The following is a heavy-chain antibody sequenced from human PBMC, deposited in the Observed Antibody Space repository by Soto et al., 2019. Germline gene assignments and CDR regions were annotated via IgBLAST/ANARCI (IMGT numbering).Heavy chain of an antibody. CDR2: IYYSGST. Sequence: SETLSLTCTVSGDSISSSNYYWGWIRQPPGKGLEWIGYIYYSGSTYYNPSLKSRVTISVDTSKNQFSLKLSSVTAADTAVYYCARDAAAAGTDSRYNWFDPWGQGTLVTVS. CDR1: GDSISSSNYY. V-gene: IGHV4-31*03. D-gene: IGHD6-13*01. J-gene: IGHJ5*02. CDR3: ARDAAAAGTDSRYNWFDP.